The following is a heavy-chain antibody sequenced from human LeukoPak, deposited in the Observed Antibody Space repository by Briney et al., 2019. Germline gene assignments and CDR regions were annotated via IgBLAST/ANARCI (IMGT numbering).Heavy chain of an antibody. CDR3: ARDVSDSSGYFPYYFDY. D-gene: IGHD3-22*01. CDR2: IIPIFGTA. CDR1: GYTFTSYG. Sequence: ASVKVSCKASGYTFTSYGISWVRQAPGQGLEWMGGIIPIFGTANYAQKFQGRVTITADESTSTAYMELSSLRSEDTAVYYCARDVSDSSGYFPYYFDYWGQGTLVTVSS. J-gene: IGHJ4*02. V-gene: IGHV1-69*13.